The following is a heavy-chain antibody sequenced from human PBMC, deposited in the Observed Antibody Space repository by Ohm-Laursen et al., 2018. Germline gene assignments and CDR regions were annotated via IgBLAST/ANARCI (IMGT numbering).Heavy chain of an antibody. J-gene: IGHJ1*01. Sequence: SLRLSCAASGFIVSNNYMSWVRQAPGKGLEWVSLIYAGGSTHYADSVKGRFTISRDNSKNTLYLQMNSLRAEDTAVYYCASRDGYSQGVVDFQHWGQGTLVTVSS. D-gene: IGHD5-24*01. CDR2: IYAGGST. CDR1: GFIVSNNY. V-gene: IGHV3-66*01. CDR3: ASRDGYSQGVVDFQH.